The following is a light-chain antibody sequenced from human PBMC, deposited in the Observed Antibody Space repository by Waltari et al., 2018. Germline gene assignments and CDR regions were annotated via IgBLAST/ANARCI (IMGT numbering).Light chain of an antibody. V-gene: IGLV2-14*01. CDR3: LSYTSSSTYV. J-gene: IGLJ1*01. CDR1: GRDVGGYDY. Sequence: QSALTQPASVSGSPGQSITFSCTGTGRDVGGYDYVSWYQQHPGKVPKRMIYEVSNRPSGVSNRFSGSKSGNTASLTISGLQAEDEADYYCLSYTSSSTYVFGTGTKVTVL. CDR2: EVS.